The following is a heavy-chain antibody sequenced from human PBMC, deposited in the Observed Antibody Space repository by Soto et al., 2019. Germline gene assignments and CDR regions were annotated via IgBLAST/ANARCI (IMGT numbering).Heavy chain of an antibody. Sequence: PGGPLRLSCAASGFTFRTYAMSWVRQAPGKGLEWVSVISGSTGKTYYADSVKGRFTISRDNSKNTLSLQMNSLRGEDTAVYFCAKNRGSGSPYYYNMEVWGQGTMVTVSS. D-gene: IGHD3-10*01. CDR3: AKNRGSGSPYYYNMEV. CDR2: ISGSTGKT. CDR1: GFTFRTYA. V-gene: IGHV3-23*01. J-gene: IGHJ6*02.